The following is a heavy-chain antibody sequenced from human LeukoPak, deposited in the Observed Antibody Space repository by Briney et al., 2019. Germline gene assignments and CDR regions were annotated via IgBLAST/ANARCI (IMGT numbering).Heavy chain of an antibody. CDR2: ISSNGGTT. Sequence: GGSLRLSCSASGFTFSSYAMHWVRQAPGKGLEYVSAISSNGGTTYYADSVKGRFTISRDNSKNTLYLQMSSLRPEDTAAYYCVKGGSSTWSWFDPWGQGTLVTVSS. CDR3: VKGGSSTWSWFDP. J-gene: IGHJ5*02. D-gene: IGHD6-13*01. CDR1: GFTFSSYA. V-gene: IGHV3-64D*09.